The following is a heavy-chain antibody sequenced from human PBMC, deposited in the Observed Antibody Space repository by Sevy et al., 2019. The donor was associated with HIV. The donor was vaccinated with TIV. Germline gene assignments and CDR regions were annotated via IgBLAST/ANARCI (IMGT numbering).Heavy chain of an antibody. CDR3: ARGVATTYYYHYGMDV. Sequence: GGSLRLSCTASGFTFSSNAMYWVRQAPGKGLEWVAVIWYDESNKYHADSVKGRFTISRDNSKNTLYPQMNSLRAEDTAVYYCARGVATTYYYHYGMDVWGQGTTVTVSS. D-gene: IGHD5-12*01. CDR1: GFTFSSNA. V-gene: IGHV3-33*01. J-gene: IGHJ6*02. CDR2: IWYDESNK.